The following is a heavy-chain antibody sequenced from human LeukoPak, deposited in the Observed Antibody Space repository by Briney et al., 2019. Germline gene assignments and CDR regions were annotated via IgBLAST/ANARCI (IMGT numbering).Heavy chain of an antibody. J-gene: IGHJ4*02. CDR1: GFTFSTYG. CDR3: Y. Sequence: PGGTLRLSCAASGFTFSTYGMNWVRQAPGKGLEWVSSISGSGGSTYYADSVRGRFTISRDNSKNTLYMLMNSLRAEDTAVYFDYWGQGTLVTVSS. V-gene: IGHV3-23*01. CDR2: ISGSGGST.